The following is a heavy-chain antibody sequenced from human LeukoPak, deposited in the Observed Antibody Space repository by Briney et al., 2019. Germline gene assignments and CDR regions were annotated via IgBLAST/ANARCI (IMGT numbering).Heavy chain of an antibody. J-gene: IGHJ4*02. CDR2: ISAYNGNT. Sequence: ASVKVSCKASGYTFTSYGISWVRQAPGQGLEWMGWISAYNGNTNYAQKLQGRVTMTTDTSTGTAYMELRSLRSDDTAVYYCARVVLGDDSSGYYFRDFDYWGQGTLVTVSS. CDR3: ARVVLGDDSSGYYFRDFDY. CDR1: GYTFTSYG. D-gene: IGHD3-22*01. V-gene: IGHV1-18*01.